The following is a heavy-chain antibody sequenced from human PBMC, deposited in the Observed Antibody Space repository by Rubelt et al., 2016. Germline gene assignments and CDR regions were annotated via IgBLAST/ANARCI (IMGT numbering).Heavy chain of an antibody. D-gene: IGHD3-10*01. CDR3: ARVPWFGELIFDY. CDR2: ISYDGSNK. Sequence: WVAVISYDGSNKYYADSVKGRFTISRDNSKNTLYLQMNSLKAEDTAVYYCARVPWFGELIFDYWGQGTLVTVSS. J-gene: IGHJ4*02. V-gene: IGHV3-30*01.